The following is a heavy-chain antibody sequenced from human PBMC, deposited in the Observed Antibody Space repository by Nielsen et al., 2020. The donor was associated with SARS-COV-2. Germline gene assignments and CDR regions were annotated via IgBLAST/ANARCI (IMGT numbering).Heavy chain of an antibody. CDR1: GFTFSSYW. Sequence: GGSLRLSCAASGFTFSSYWMSWVRQAPGKGLEWVSVIYSGGSTYYADSVKGRFTISRDNSKNSLYLQMNSLRTEDTALYYCAKDISGYSGHEGFDYWGQGTLVTVSS. V-gene: IGHV3-43*02. CDR2: IYSGGST. D-gene: IGHD5-12*01. J-gene: IGHJ4*02. CDR3: AKDISGYSGHEGFDY.